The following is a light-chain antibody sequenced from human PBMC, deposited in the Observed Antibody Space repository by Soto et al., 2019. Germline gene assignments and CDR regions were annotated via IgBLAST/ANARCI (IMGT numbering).Light chain of an antibody. CDR2: RAS. Sequence: ILLTQSPGTLSWSPGERATLSCRASQTVSNNYLVWYQQKPGRAPRLLIFRASNRAAGTPDRFRGSGSGKDFTLTISRLEPEDFAVYYCQQHAGSPCTLGQGTKVEIX. CDR3: QQHAGSPCT. V-gene: IGKV3-20*01. J-gene: IGKJ1*01. CDR1: QTVSNNY.